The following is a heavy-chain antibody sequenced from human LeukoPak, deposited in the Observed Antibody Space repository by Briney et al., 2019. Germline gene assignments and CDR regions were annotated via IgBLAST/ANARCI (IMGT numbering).Heavy chain of an antibody. D-gene: IGHD6-13*01. V-gene: IGHV4-61*02. Sequence: SQTLSLTCTVSGGSISSGSYYWSWIRQPAGKGLEWIGRIYTSGSTNYNPSLKSRVTISVYTSKSQFSLCLKTVTAADAAVYFCARQGYVVNGGAFDFWGQGTMVTVSS. J-gene: IGHJ3*01. CDR1: GGSISSGSYY. CDR3: ARQGYVVNGGAFDF. CDR2: IYTSGST.